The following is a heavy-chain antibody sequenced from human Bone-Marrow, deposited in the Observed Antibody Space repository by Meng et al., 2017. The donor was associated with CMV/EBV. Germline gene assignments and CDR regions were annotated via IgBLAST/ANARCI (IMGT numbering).Heavy chain of an antibody. CDR3: ARSPVTTPTYDY. CDR2: IYYSGST. CDR1: GGSVSSGSYY. J-gene: IGHJ4*02. V-gene: IGHV4-61*01. Sequence: SETLSLTCTVSGGSVSSGSYYRSWIRQPPGKGLDWIGYIYYSGSTNFNPSLKSRVTISVDTSKNQFSLKLSSVTAAATAVYYCARSPVTTPTYDYWVQGTLVTVSS. D-gene: IGHD4-17*01.